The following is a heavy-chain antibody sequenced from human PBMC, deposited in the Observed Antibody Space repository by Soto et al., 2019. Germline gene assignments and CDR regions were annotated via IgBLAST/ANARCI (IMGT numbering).Heavy chain of an antibody. CDR1: GFTFSSYA. D-gene: IGHD2-15*01. J-gene: IGHJ6*02. V-gene: IGHV3-30-3*01. Sequence: QVQLVESGGGVVQPGRSLRISCAASGFTFSSYAMHWVRQAPGKGLEWVAVISYDGSNKYYADSVKGRFTISRDNSKNTLYLQMNSLRAEDTAVYYCARGAGYCSGGSCDGMDVWGQGTTVTVSS. CDR3: ARGAGYCSGGSCDGMDV. CDR2: ISYDGSNK.